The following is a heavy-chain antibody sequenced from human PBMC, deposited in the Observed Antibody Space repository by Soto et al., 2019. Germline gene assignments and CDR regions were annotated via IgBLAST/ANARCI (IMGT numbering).Heavy chain of an antibody. CDR1: GYTLTELS. V-gene: IGHV1-24*01. Sequence: ASVKVSCKVSGYTLTELSMHWVRQAPGKGLEWMGGFDPEDGETIYAQKFQGRVTMTEDTSTDTAYMELSSLRSEDTAVYYCARDCSSTSCYIRRSYGMDVWGQGTTVTVS. D-gene: IGHD2-2*02. J-gene: IGHJ6*02. CDR3: ARDCSSTSCYIRRSYGMDV. CDR2: FDPEDGET.